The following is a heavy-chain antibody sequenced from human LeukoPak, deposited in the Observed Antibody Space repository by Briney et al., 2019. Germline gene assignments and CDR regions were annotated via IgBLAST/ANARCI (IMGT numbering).Heavy chain of an antibody. Sequence: APVKVSCKASGYTFTSYDINWVRQATGQGLEWMGWMNPNRGNTGYAQKFQGRVTITRNTSISTAYMELSSLRSEDTAVYYCARYATRSPYYYYYMDVWGKGTTVTVSS. V-gene: IGHV1-8*03. J-gene: IGHJ6*03. CDR2: MNPNRGNT. D-gene: IGHD1-14*01. CDR3: ARYATRSPYYYYYMDV. CDR1: GYTFTSYD.